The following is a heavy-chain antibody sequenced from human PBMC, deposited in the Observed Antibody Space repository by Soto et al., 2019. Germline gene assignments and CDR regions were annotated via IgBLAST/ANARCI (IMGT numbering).Heavy chain of an antibody. CDR1: GFSFSNYA. J-gene: IGHJ3*02. D-gene: IGHD6-19*01. V-gene: IGHV3-30-3*01. Sequence: QLVESGGGVVQPGTSLRLSCEDSGFSFSNYAMHWVRQAPGKGLEWVTVISSDGNNRFYADSVKGRFTISRDNSKNTLFLEMDNLGTEDTAVYYCARDRGWQWMGLPGEALDMWGPGTVVSVSS. CDR3: ARDRGWQWMGLPGEALDM. CDR2: ISSDGNNR.